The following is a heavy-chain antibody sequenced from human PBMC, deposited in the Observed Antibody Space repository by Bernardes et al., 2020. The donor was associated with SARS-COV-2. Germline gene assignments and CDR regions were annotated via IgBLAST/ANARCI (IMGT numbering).Heavy chain of an antibody. CDR3: SKIQTYFDSSGDY. Sequence: ASVKVSCKALGYTFPTYYIHWVRQAPGQGLEWMGIINPSGGNTNYAEKFQGRVTMTRDTSTSTVYMELSSLRFDDTAVYYCSKIQTYFDSSGDYWGQGTLVTVSS. CDR1: GYTFPTYY. D-gene: IGHD3-22*01. J-gene: IGHJ4*02. CDR2: INPSGGNT. V-gene: IGHV1-46*01.